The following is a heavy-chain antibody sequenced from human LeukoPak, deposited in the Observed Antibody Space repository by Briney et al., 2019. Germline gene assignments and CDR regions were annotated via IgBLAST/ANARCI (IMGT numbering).Heavy chain of an antibody. Sequence: GGSLRLSCAASGFTFSSYAMSWVRHAPGKGLEWVSAISGSGGSTYCADSVKGRFTISRDNSKNTLFLQMNSLRAEDTAVYYCAKGYYGSGSYGWFDYWGQGTLVTVSS. CDR2: ISGSGGST. J-gene: IGHJ4*02. D-gene: IGHD3-10*01. CDR1: GFTFSSYA. V-gene: IGHV3-23*01. CDR3: AKGYYGSGSYGWFDY.